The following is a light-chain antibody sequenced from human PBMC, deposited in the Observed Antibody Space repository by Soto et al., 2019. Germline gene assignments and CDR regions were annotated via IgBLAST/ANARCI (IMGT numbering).Light chain of an antibody. CDR1: SSDVGGYSY. CDR3: SSYTSSSAVV. CDR2: GVS. J-gene: IGLJ2*01. Sequence: QSALTQPASVSGSPGQSITISCTGTSSDVGGYSYVSWYQHHPGKAPKLMIYGVSNRPSGVSNRFSGSKSGNTASLTISGLQAEDEADYYCSSYTSSSAVVFGGGTKLTVL. V-gene: IGLV2-14*03.